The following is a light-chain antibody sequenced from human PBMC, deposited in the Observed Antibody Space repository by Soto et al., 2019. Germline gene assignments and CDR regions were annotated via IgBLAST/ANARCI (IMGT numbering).Light chain of an antibody. CDR3: QQSYNVPRA. V-gene: IGKV3-20*01. CDR1: QSVSSSY. Sequence: EIVLTQSPGTLSLSPGERATLSCRASQSVSSSYLAWYQQKPGQAPRLLIYGASSRATGIPDRFSGSGSGTDFTLTISRLEPEDFATYYCQQSYNVPRAFGGGTKVEIQ. J-gene: IGKJ4*01. CDR2: GAS.